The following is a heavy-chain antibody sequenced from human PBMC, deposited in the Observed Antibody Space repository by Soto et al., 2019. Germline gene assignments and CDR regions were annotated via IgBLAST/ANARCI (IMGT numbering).Heavy chain of an antibody. Sequence: QVHLQESGPGLVKPSETLSLTCTVSGGSLNSSSYFWSWIRQPPGKGLVWIGYIHYFGSTKYNPSLESRLVRSVDTAKIHSSLKVPSVTAAYTAMYFCARGGSNVGVASWGQGARVTVSS. CDR1: GGSLNSSSYF. CDR3: ARGGSNVGVAS. J-gene: IGHJ4*02. CDR2: IHYFGST. D-gene: IGHD3-16*01. V-gene: IGHV4-61*01.